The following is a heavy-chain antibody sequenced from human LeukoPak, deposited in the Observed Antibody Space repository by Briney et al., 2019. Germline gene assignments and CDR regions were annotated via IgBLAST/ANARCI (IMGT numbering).Heavy chain of an antibody. CDR3: ARDAVDFWSGYYTGTPGYYFDY. V-gene: IGHV4-59*12. CDR1: GGSISSYY. D-gene: IGHD3-3*01. CDR2: IYYSGST. J-gene: IGHJ4*02. Sequence: SETLSLTCTVSGGSISSYYWNWIRQPPGKGLEWIGYIYYSGSTNYNPSLKSRVTMSVDTSKNQFSLKLSSVTAADTAVYYCARDAVDFWSGYYTGTPGYYFDYWGQGTLVTVSS.